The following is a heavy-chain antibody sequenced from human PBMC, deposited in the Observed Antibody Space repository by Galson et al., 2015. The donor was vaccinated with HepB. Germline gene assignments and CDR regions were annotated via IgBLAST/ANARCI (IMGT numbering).Heavy chain of an antibody. CDR3: AHRLQQSGYDWNTGWFDP. D-gene: IGHD1/OR15-1a*01. CDR1: GFSLATSGVG. Sequence: PALVKPTQSLALTCTLSGFSLATSGVGVGWIRQPPKRALEWLAVIYWDDDKRYNPTLKSRLTITKDTSNNQVVLIVTDIDPEDTATYYCAHRLQQSGYDWNTGWFDPWGQGALVTVSS. J-gene: IGHJ5*02. CDR2: IYWDDDK. V-gene: IGHV2-5*02.